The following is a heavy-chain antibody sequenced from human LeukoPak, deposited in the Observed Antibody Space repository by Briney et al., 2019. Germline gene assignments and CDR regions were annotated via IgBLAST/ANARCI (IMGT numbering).Heavy chain of an antibody. CDR3: ARRDASGWYSLDY. CDR1: GFTFSSYW. CDR2: ISSDTTGT. D-gene: IGHD6-19*01. V-gene: IGHV3-23*01. J-gene: IGHJ4*02. Sequence: GGSLRLSCAASGFTFSSYWMHWVRQAPGKGLEWVASISSDTTGTYYADSVKGRFTISRDNSRSTLHLQMKNMRAEDTAVYLCARRDASGWYSLDYWGQGTLVTVSS.